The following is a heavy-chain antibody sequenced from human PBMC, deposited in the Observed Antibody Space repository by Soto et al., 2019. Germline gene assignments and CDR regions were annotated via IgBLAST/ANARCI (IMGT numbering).Heavy chain of an antibody. D-gene: IGHD3-3*01. V-gene: IGHV3-30*18. Sequence: GGSLRLYCAASGFNFSSYGMHWVRQAPGKGLEWVAVISYDGSNKYYADSVKGRFTISRDNSKNTLYLQMNSLRAEDTAVYYCAKDLITIFGVGSVGRYNWFDPWGQGTLVTVSS. CDR1: GFNFSSYG. J-gene: IGHJ5*02. CDR2: ISYDGSNK. CDR3: AKDLITIFGVGSVGRYNWFDP.